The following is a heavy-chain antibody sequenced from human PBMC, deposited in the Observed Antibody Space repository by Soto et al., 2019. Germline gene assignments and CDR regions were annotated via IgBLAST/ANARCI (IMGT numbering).Heavy chain of an antibody. V-gene: IGHV4-39*01. D-gene: IGHD3-3*01. Sequence: SETLSLTCTVSGGSISSSNNYWGWIRQPPGKGLEWIGSIYYSGHTYYNPSLKSRVTMSVDTSKNQFSLKLSSVTAADTAVYYCASPGADFWSGSYYYDGMDFWGQGATVTVSS. CDR1: GGSISSSNNY. CDR3: ASPGADFWSGSYYYDGMDF. CDR2: IYYSGHT. J-gene: IGHJ6*02.